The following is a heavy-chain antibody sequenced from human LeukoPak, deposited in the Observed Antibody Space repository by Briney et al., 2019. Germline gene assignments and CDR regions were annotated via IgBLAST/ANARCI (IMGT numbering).Heavy chain of an antibody. Sequence: PSETLSLTCAVYGGSFSGYYWSWIRQPPGEWLEWIGEINHSGSTNYNPSLKSRVTISVDTSKNQFSLKLSSVTAADTAVYYCARETSQKGAHYMDVWGKGTTVTISS. CDR3: ARETSQKGAHYMDV. J-gene: IGHJ6*03. CDR1: GGSFSGYY. V-gene: IGHV4-34*01. D-gene: IGHD3-16*01. CDR2: INHSGST.